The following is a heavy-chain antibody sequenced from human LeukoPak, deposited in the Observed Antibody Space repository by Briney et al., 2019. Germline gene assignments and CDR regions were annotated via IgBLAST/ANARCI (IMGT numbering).Heavy chain of an antibody. CDR2: MNPNSGNT. V-gene: IGHV1-8*01. J-gene: IGHJ6*02. D-gene: IGHD3-3*01. Sequence: ASVKVSCKASGYTFTSYDIHWVRQATGQGLEWMGWMNPNSGNTGYAQKFQGRVTMTRNTSISTAYMELSSLRSEDTAVYYCARGLRFDYDFWSGYYGSSIFGYYYGMDVWGQGTTVTVSS. CDR1: GYTFTSYD. CDR3: ARGLRFDYDFWSGYYGSSIFGYYYGMDV.